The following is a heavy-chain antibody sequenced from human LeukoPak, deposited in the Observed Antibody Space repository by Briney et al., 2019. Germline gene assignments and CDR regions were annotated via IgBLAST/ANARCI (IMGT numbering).Heavy chain of an antibody. CDR3: ARGTYYGSFDL. Sequence: GGSLRLSCAASGFTFSSYWMHWVRQAPGKGLVWVSRISGDGSTTSYADSVKGRFTISRDNAMNTLHLQMNSLRVEDTSVYYCARGTYYGSFDLWGQGTLVTVAS. V-gene: IGHV3-74*01. D-gene: IGHD4-17*01. CDR2: ISGDGSTT. CDR1: GFTFSSYW. J-gene: IGHJ4*02.